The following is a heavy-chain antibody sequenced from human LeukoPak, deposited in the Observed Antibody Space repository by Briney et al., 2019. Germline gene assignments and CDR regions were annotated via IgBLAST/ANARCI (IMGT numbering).Heavy chain of an antibody. J-gene: IGHJ6*02. V-gene: IGHV3-74*01. CDR1: GFTFSSYW. CDR3: ARDPRYYDSSGYYYVDYYYYYGMDV. CDR2: INSDGSST. Sequence: SGGSLRLSCAASGFTFSSYWMHWVRQAPGKGLVWVSRINSDGSSTSYADSVKGRFTIPRDNAKNTLYLQMNSLRAEDTAVYYCARDPRYYDSSGYYYVDYYYYYGMDVWGQGTTVTVSS. D-gene: IGHD3-22*01.